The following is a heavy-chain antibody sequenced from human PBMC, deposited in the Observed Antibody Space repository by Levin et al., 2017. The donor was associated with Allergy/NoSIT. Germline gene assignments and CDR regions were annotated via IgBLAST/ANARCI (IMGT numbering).Heavy chain of an antibody. D-gene: IGHD6-19*01. J-gene: IGHJ4*02. CDR2: ITSDSSYI. V-gene: IGHV3-21*01. Sequence: SCAASGFTFSGYAMNWVRQAPGKGLEWVSSITSDSSYIYYADSVKGRFTISRDNAKNSLSLQMNSLRAEDTAVYYCARDPSGGDSWGQGTLVTVSS. CDR3: ARDPSGGDS. CDR1: GFTFSGYA.